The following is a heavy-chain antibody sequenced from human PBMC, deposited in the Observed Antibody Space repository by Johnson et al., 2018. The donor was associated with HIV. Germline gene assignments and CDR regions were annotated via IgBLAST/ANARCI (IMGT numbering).Heavy chain of an antibody. CDR2: IYSGGST. D-gene: IGHD4-17*01. Sequence: VQLVESGGGLVQPGGSLRLSCVASGFTVRSNYMSWVRQAPGKGLEWVSVIYSGGSTYYADSVKGRFTISRDNSKNTLYLQMNSLRAEDTAVYYCARDVTKDAFDIWGQGTMVTVSS. J-gene: IGHJ3*02. CDR1: GFTVRSNY. CDR3: ARDVTKDAFDI. V-gene: IGHV3-66*01.